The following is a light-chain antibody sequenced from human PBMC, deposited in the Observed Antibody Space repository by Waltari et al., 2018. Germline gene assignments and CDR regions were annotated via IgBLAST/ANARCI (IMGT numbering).Light chain of an antibody. CDR1: SSNIGAGYA. V-gene: IGLV1-40*01. Sequence: QSVLTQPPSVSGAPGQRVTISCTGSSSNIGAGYAVHWYQQLPGTAPKLLIYGNTNRPSGVPDRFSGSKSGTSASLVITGLQAEDEADYYCQCYDSSLSGSVFGGGTKLTVL. J-gene: IGLJ3*02. CDR3: QCYDSSLSGSV. CDR2: GNT.